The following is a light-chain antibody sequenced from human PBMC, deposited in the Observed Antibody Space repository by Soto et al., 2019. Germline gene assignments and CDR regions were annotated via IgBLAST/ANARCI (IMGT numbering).Light chain of an antibody. CDR3: QQYNSYSEA. CDR2: KAS. Sequence: DIQMTQSPSTLSGSVGDRVTITCRASQTISSCLAWYQQKPGKAPKLLIYKASTLKSGVPSRFSGSGSGTEFTLTISSLQPDDFATYYCQQYNSYSEAFGQGTNVELK. V-gene: IGKV1-5*03. J-gene: IGKJ1*01. CDR1: QTISSC.